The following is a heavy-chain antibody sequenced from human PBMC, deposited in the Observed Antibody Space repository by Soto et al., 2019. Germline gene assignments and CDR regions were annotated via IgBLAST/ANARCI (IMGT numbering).Heavy chain of an antibody. CDR3: ATWDDSREVYHYYGMDV. V-gene: IGHV3-74*01. J-gene: IGHJ6*02. D-gene: IGHD1-1*01. Sequence: EVQLVESGGGLVQPGGSLRLSCAASGFTFSYYWMHWVRQAPGKGLVWVSRINGDGSRTSYADSVKGRFTMSRDNAKNTLYLQMNSLRAEDTAVYYCATWDDSREVYHYYGMDVWGQGTTVTVSS. CDR1: GFTFSYYW. CDR2: INGDGSRT.